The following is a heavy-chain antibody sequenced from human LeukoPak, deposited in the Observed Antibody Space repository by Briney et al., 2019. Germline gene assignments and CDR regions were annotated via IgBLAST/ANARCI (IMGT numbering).Heavy chain of an antibody. CDR1: GFTFSSYG. D-gene: IGHD6-13*01. J-gene: IGHJ4*02. Sequence: GGSLRLSCAASGFTFSSYGMHWVRQAPGKGLEWVAFIRYDGSNKYYADSVKGRFTISRDNSKNTLYLQMNSLRAEDTAVYYCAKDPPQPRSSWFDYWGQGTLVTVSS. CDR3: AKDPPQPRSSWFDY. CDR2: IRYDGSNK. V-gene: IGHV3-30*02.